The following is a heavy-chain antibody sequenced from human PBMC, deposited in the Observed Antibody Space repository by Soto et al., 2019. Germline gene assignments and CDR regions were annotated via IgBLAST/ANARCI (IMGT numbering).Heavy chain of an antibody. D-gene: IGHD3-3*01. CDR2: INHSGST. V-gene: IGHV4-34*01. Sequence: QVQLQQWGAGLLKPSETLSLTCAVYGGSFSGYYWSWIRQPPGKGLEWIGEINHSGSTNYNPSPKSLVTTSVDTSKNQFSLKLSSVTAADTAVYYCARGKAINDFWSGSHFGYGMDVWGQGTTVTVSS. J-gene: IGHJ6*02. CDR3: ARGKAINDFWSGSHFGYGMDV. CDR1: GGSFSGYY.